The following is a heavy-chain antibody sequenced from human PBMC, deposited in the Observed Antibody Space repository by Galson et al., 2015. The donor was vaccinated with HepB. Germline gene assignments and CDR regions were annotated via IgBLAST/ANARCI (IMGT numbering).Heavy chain of an antibody. CDR1: GFTFSSYG. CDR2: IWYDGSNK. Sequence: SLRLSCAASGFTFSSYGMHWVRQAPGKGLEWVAVIWYDGSNKYYADSVKGRFTISRDNSKNTLYLQMNSLRAEDTAVYYCARAGLVVRRVMGPFDILGQGTMVTLSS. D-gene: IGHD3-10*01. CDR3: ARAGLVVRRVMGPFDI. V-gene: IGHV3-33*01. J-gene: IGHJ3*02.